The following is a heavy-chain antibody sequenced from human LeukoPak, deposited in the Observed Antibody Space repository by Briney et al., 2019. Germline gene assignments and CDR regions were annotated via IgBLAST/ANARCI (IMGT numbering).Heavy chain of an antibody. Sequence: PGGFLRLSCAASGFTFSSYGMHWVRQAPGKGLEWVAFIRYDGSNKYYADSVKGRFTISRDNSKNTLYLQMNSLRAEDTAVYYCANPPRIAVAGYWGQGTLVTVSS. V-gene: IGHV3-30*02. CDR2: IRYDGSNK. CDR3: ANPPRIAVAGY. CDR1: GFTFSSYG. J-gene: IGHJ4*02. D-gene: IGHD6-19*01.